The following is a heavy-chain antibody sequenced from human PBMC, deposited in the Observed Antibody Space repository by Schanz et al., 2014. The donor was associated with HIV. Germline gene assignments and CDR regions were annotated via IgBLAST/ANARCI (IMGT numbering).Heavy chain of an antibody. CDR2: ISGSGGST. V-gene: IGHV3-23*01. Sequence: EVQLLESGGGLVQPGGSLRLSCAASGFTFSSYAMSWVRQPPGKGLEWVSTISGSGGSTYYADSVKGRFTISRDNSKNTLYFQMNSLRAEDTAIYYCAKTSYGWYFDYWGQGTLVTVSS. CDR3: AKTSYGWYFDY. J-gene: IGHJ4*02. CDR1: GFTFSSYA. D-gene: IGHD6-19*01.